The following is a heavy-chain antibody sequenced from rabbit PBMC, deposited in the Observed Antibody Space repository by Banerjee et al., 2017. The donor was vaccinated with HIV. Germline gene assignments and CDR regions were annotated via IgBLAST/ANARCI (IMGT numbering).Heavy chain of an antibody. Sequence: QEQLEESGGGLVKPGGTLTLTCKASGIDFSSYYYMCWVRQAPGKGLEWIACIGAGSSGTTYYASWAKGRFTISKTSSTTVTLQMTSLTAADTATYFCARADGGYGYPLNLWGPGTLVTVS. CDR1: GIDFSSYYY. J-gene: IGHJ4*01. CDR2: IGAGSSGTT. D-gene: IGHD6-1*01. V-gene: IGHV1S45*01. CDR3: ARADGGYGYPLNL.